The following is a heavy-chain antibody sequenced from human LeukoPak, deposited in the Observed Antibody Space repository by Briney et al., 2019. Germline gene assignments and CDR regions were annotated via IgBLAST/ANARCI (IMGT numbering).Heavy chain of an antibody. J-gene: IGHJ4*02. Sequence: GGSLRLSCTVSGFTVSSNSMSWVRQAPGKGLEGVSFIYSDNTHYSDSVKGRFTISRDNSKNTLYLQMNSLRAEDTAVYYCARRAGAYSHPYDYWGQGTLVTVSS. V-gene: IGHV3-53*01. CDR1: GFTVSSNS. CDR3: ARRAGAYSHPYDY. CDR2: IYSDNT. D-gene: IGHD4/OR15-4a*01.